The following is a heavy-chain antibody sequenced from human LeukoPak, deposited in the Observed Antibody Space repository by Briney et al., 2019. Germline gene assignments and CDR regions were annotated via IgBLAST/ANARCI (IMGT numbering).Heavy chain of an antibody. J-gene: IGHJ6*04. D-gene: IGHD3-10*02. V-gene: IGHV3-23*01. CDR2: ISGGGDAT. Sequence: GGSLRLSCAASDFSFITYAMSWVRQAPGKGLEWVSTISGGGDATYYADSVKGRFTISRDNSKNTLYLQMNSLRAEDTAVYYCAELGITMIGGVWGKGTTVTIPS. CDR1: DFSFITYA. CDR3: AELGITMIGGV.